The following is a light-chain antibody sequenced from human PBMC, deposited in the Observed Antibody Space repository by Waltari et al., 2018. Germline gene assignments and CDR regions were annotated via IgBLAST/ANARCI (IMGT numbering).Light chain of an antibody. J-gene: IGKJ2*01. Sequence: EIVLTQPPGTLSLSPGEKVTLSCRASQSVGSSHLAWYQQKHGQAPRLLIYDVSTRATGIPDRFTGSGSGTDFSLTISRLEPEDFAVYYCQQYGSSPYTFGQGTKLEIK. CDR1: QSVGSSH. CDR2: DVS. CDR3: QQYGSSPYT. V-gene: IGKV3-20*01.